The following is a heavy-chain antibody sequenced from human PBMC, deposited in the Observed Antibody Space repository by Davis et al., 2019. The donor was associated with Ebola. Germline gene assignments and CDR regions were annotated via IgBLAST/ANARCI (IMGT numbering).Heavy chain of an antibody. D-gene: IGHD6-19*01. J-gene: IGHJ4*02. Sequence: PGGSLRLSCTASGFTFSSYAMSWVRQAPGKGLEWVSAISGSGGTTSYADSVKGRFTISRDNSKNTLHLQMNSLRAEDTAVYYCAKDSSVADFDYWGQGTLVTVSS. V-gene: IGHV3-23*01. CDR3: AKDSSVADFDY. CDR2: ISGSGGTT. CDR1: GFTFSSYA.